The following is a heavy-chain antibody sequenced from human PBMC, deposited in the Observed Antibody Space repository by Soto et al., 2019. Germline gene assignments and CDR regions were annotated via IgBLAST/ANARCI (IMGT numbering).Heavy chain of an antibody. CDR3: ARDSGVCSNGPARAGFDP. CDR1: GDSVSSNSAA. CDR2: TYYRSKWYN. J-gene: IGHJ5*02. D-gene: IGHD1-26*01. V-gene: IGHV6-1*01. Sequence: SQTLSLPCASSGDSVSSNSAAWNWISQSPSRGLEWQGRTYYRSKWYNDYAVSVKSRITINPDTSKNQFSLQLNSVTPEDTAVYYCARDSGVCSNGPARAGFDPWGQGTLVTVSS.